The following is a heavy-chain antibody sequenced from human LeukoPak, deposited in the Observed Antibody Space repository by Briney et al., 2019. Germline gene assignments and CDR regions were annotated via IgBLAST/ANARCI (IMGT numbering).Heavy chain of an antibody. D-gene: IGHD3-16*01. CDR3: AKVPHSWGLFDS. CDR2: IQQDGSDK. J-gene: IGHJ4*02. Sequence: GGSLRLSCAASGFTFSSYWMSWVRQAPGKGLEWVANIQQDGSDKYYVDSVKGRFTISRDNAKNSLYLQMDSLRIEDTAVYYCAKVPHSWGLFDSWGQGTLVTVSS. CDR1: GFTFSSYW. V-gene: IGHV3-7*01.